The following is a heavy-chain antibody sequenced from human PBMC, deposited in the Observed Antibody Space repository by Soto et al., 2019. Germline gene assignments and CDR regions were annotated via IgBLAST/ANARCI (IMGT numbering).Heavy chain of an antibody. CDR3: AKDIGDSRQDP. V-gene: IGHV3-9*01. J-gene: IGHJ5*02. Sequence: PGGSLRLSCAASGFTFDDYAMHWVRQAPGKGLEWVSGISWNSGSIGYADSVKGRFTISRDNAKNSLYLQMNSLRAEDTALYYCAKDIGDSRQDPWGQGTLVTVSS. CDR1: GFTFDDYA. CDR2: ISWNSGSI. D-gene: IGHD4-4*01.